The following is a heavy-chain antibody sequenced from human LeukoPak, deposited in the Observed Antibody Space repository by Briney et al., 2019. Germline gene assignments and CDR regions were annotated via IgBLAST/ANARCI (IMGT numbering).Heavy chain of an antibody. J-gene: IGHJ4*02. Sequence: GGSLRLSCAASAFTFSTHAMTWVRQAPGKGREWLSVISTSGDRTYYADSVKGRFTISRDNSKNTLYLQMNSLRAEDTAEYYCARSAVGTSCCTAVDYWGQGTLVTVSS. CDR1: AFTFSTHA. CDR3: ARSAVGTSCCTAVDY. V-gene: IGHV3-23*01. CDR2: ISTSGDRT. D-gene: IGHD1-26*01.